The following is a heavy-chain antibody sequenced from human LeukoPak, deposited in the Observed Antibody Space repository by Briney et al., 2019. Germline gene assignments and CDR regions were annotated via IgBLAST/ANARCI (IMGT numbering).Heavy chain of an antibody. CDR2: LFSSGTT. CDR1: GGSISSYS. D-gene: IGHD3-3*01. Sequence: SETLSLTCTVSGGSISSYSWNWIRQPAGKGLEWIGRLFSSGTTKYNPSLESRVTMSVDTSKNQFSLKLSSVTAADTAVYYCARGATIFGVVISGFDYWGQGTLVTVSS. J-gene: IGHJ4*02. V-gene: IGHV4-4*07. CDR3: ARGATIFGVVISGFDY.